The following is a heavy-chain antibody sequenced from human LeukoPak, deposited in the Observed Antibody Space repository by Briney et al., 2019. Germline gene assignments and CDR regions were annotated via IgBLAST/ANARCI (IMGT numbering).Heavy chain of an antibody. V-gene: IGHV4-31*11. D-gene: IGHD6-13*01. Sequence: PSETLSLTCAVSGGSISSSNWWSWIRQHPGKGLEWIGYIYYSGSTYYNPSLKSRVTISVDTSKNHFSLKLSSVTAADTAVYYCARDRAAAEFDYWGQGTLVTVSS. CDR3: ARDRAAAEFDY. CDR2: IYYSGST. CDR1: GGSISSSNW. J-gene: IGHJ4*02.